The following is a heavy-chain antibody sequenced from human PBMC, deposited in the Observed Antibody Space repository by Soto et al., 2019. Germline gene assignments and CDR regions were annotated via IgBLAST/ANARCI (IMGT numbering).Heavy chain of an antibody. V-gene: IGHV4-61*01. Sequence: SETLPLTCTVSGGSVSSGSYYWSWIRQPPGKGLEWIGYIYYSGSTNYNPSLKSRVTISVDTSKNQFSLKLSSVTAADTAVYYCARDVAVAYYYGMDVWGQGTTVTVSS. CDR2: IYYSGST. J-gene: IGHJ6*02. CDR3: ARDVAVAYYYGMDV. CDR1: GGSVSSGSYY. D-gene: IGHD6-19*01.